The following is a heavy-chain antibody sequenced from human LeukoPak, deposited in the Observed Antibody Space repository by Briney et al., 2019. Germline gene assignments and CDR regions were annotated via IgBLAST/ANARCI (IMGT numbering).Heavy chain of an antibody. D-gene: IGHD2-21*02. V-gene: IGHV4-59*01. CDR2: ISYSGST. CDR3: ARGRSGGLVTLDY. CDR1: GGSLRSSY. Sequence: SETLSLTCTVSGGSLRSSYWSWIRQPPGKGLEWIGYISYSGSTNCNPSLRSRVTISIDTSKNQFSLKLTSVTAADTAVYYCARGRSGGLVTLDYWGQGTLVTVSS. J-gene: IGHJ4*02.